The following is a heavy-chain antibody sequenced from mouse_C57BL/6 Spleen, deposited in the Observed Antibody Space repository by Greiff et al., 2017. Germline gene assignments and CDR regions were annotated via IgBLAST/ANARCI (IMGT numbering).Heavy chain of an antibody. CDR2: IDPSDSYT. V-gene: IGHV1-50*01. CDR1: GYTFTSYW. Sequence: VQLQQPGAELVKPGASVKLSCKASGYTFTSYWMQWVKQRPGQGLEWIGEIDPSDSYTNYNQKFKGKAPLTVDPSSSPAYMQRSSLTSEDSAVYYCARGGEKNGYYAWFAYWGQGTLVTVSA. J-gene: IGHJ3*01. CDR3: ARGGEKNGYYAWFAY. D-gene: IGHD2-3*01.